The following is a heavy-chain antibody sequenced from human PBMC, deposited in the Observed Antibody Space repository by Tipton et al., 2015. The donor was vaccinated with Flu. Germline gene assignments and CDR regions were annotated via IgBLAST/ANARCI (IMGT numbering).Heavy chain of an antibody. D-gene: IGHD3-22*01. Sequence: TLSLTCTVSGGSINSYYWTWIRQPPGKGLEWIGYIYYSGTTNYSPSLKGRLNISIDTSKNHFSLKLSSVTAADTAVYYCARDRYDSSGFVDYWGQGTLVTVSS. CDR3: ARDRYDSSGFVDY. CDR1: GGSINSYY. V-gene: IGHV4-59*12. CDR2: IYYSGTT. J-gene: IGHJ4*02.